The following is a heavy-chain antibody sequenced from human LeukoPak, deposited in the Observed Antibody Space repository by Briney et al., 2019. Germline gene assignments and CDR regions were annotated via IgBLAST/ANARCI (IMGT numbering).Heavy chain of an antibody. V-gene: IGHV3-74*03. Sequence: GESLKISCAASGFTLRNHWMHWVRQTPGKGLVWVSRISSDGSSTTYADSVKGRFTISRDNAKNTLYLQMNNLRAEDTAMYYCARDQRVTGRPDIDYWGQGTLVIVSS. CDR2: ISSDGSST. CDR1: GFTLRNHW. D-gene: IGHD6-6*01. CDR3: ARDQRVTGRPDIDY. J-gene: IGHJ4*02.